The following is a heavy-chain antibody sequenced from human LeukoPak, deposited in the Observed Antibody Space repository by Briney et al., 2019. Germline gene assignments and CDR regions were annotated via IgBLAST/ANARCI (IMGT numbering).Heavy chain of an antibody. CDR1: GGSISSSSYY. CDR2: ISHSENT. V-gene: IGHV4-39*01. Sequence: PSETLSLTCTVSGGSISSSSYYWGWIRQPPGKGLEWLATISHSENTYYNPSLKGRVTVSLDTSKNQFSLRLSSVTAADTAVYYCARQGERFLEWLPMGQFDYWGQGTLVTVSS. J-gene: IGHJ4*02. D-gene: IGHD3-3*01. CDR3: ARQGERFLEWLPMGQFDY.